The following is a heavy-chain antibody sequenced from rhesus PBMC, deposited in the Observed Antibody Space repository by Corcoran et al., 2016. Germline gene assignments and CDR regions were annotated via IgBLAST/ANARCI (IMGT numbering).Heavy chain of an antibody. CDR3: ARDSRGPRC. Sequence: QLQLQESGPGLVKPSETLSPTCAVSGGSLSSNYWCWIRPPPGKGLEWIGRITASGGSAEYNPSLKSRVTISTDTSKNQCSLRLSSVTAADPAVYYGARDSRGPRCWGRGVLVTVSS. CDR1: GGSLSSNY. V-gene: IGHV4-173*01. CDR2: ITASGGSA. J-gene: IGHJ4*01.